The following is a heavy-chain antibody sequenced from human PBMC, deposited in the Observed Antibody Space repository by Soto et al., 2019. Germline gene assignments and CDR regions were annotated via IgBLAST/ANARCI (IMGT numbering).Heavy chain of an antibody. J-gene: IGHJ5*02. CDR3: ARDKGGLKMGLGYCSSTSCYGVWFGP. V-gene: IGHV1-18*01. D-gene: IGHD2-2*01. CDR1: GYTFTSYG. Sequence: ASVKVSCKASGYTFTSYGISWVRQAPGQGLEWMGWISAYNGNTNYAQKLQGRVTMTTDTSTSTAYMELRSLISDDTAVYYCARDKGGLKMGLGYCSSTSCYGVWFGPWGQGTLVTVSS. CDR2: ISAYNGNT.